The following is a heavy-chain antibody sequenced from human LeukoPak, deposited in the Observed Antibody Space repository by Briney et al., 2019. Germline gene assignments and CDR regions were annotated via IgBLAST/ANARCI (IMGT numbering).Heavy chain of an antibody. J-gene: IGHJ4*02. CDR1: GFTFDDYA. D-gene: IGHD6-25*01. Sequence: GRSLRLSCAASGFTFDDYAMHWVRQAPGKGLEWVSGISWNSGSIGYADSVKGRFTISRDNAKNSLCLQMNSLRAEDTALYYCAKDISFSAGSGFDYWGQGTLVTVSS. V-gene: IGHV3-9*01. CDR3: AKDISFSAGSGFDY. CDR2: ISWNSGSI.